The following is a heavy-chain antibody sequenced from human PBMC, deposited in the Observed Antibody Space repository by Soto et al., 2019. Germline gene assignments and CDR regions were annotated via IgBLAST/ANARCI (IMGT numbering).Heavy chain of an antibody. CDR1: GGSISSGDYY. CDR2: IYYSGST. CDR3: VRETCTSASCPWGWFDP. D-gene: IGHD2-2*01. V-gene: IGHV4-30-4*01. Sequence: SETLSLTCTVSGGSISSGDYYWSWIRQPPGKDLEWIGYIYYSGSTYYNPSLKGRVTISMDTSRNQFSLKLSSVTAADTAVYYCVRETCTSASCPWGWFDPWGQGTLVTVSS. J-gene: IGHJ5*02.